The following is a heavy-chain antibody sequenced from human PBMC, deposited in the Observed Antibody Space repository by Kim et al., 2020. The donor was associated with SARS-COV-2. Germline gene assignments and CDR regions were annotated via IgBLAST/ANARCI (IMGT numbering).Heavy chain of an antibody. CDR1: GGTFSSYA. CDR2: IIPIFGTA. V-gene: IGHV1-69*13. D-gene: IGHD4-17*01. J-gene: IGHJ5*02. Sequence: SVKVSCKASGGTFSSYAISWVRQAPGQGLEWMGGIIPIFGTANYAQKFQGRVTITADESTSTAYMELSSLRSEDTAVYYCARGVNYGGNSLRSYWFDPWGQGTLVTVSS. CDR3: ARGVNYGGNSLRSYWFDP.